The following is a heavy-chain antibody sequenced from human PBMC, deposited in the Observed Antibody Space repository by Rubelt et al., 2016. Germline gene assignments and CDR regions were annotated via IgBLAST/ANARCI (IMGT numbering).Heavy chain of an antibody. CDR3: ARSGLAVAGPLDY. V-gene: IGHV4-34*01. CDR2: IHHSGST. J-gene: IGHJ4*02. D-gene: IGHD6-19*01. CDR1: GGSFSGYY. Sequence: QVQLQQWGAGLLKPSETLSLTCAVYGGSFSGYYWSWIRQPPGKGLEWLGEIHHSGSTNYNPSLKVVGPRSVETSKIQLSLKLSSVTAADTAVDYCARSGLAVAGPLDYWGQGSLVTVSA.